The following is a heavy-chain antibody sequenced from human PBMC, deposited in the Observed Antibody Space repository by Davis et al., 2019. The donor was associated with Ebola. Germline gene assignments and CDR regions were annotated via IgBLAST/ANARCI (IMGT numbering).Heavy chain of an antibody. Sequence: PSETLSLTCAVYGGSFSGYYWSWIRQPPGKGLEWIGEINHSGSTNYNPSLKSRVTMSVDTSKNQFSLKLSSVTAADTAVYYCASGPVTTLDYWGQGTLVTVSS. V-gene: IGHV4-34*01. CDR2: INHSGST. CDR1: GGSFSGYY. CDR3: ASGPVTTLDY. J-gene: IGHJ4*02. D-gene: IGHD4-17*01.